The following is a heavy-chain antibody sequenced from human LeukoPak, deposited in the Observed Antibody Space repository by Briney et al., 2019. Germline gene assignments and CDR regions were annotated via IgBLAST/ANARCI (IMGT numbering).Heavy chain of an antibody. D-gene: IGHD3-10*01. V-gene: IGHV1-46*01. CDR3: ARDRITMVRGNRNWFDP. Sequence: ASVKVSCKASGYTFTGYYMHWVRQAPGQGLEWMGIINPSGGSTSYAQKFQGRVTMTRDTSTSTVYMELSSLRSEDTAVYYCARDRITMVRGNRNWFDPWGQGTLVTVSS. J-gene: IGHJ5*02. CDR2: INPSGGST. CDR1: GYTFTGYY.